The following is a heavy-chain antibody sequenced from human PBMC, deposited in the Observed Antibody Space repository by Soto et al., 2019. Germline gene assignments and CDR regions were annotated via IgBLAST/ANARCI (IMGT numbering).Heavy chain of an antibody. CDR1: GFTFSSYA. CDR3: AKVATMVWGAVPIYYQYGMAV. J-gene: IGHJ6*02. CDR2: ISGSGGST. D-gene: IGHD3-10*01. Sequence: GGSLRLSCAASGFTFSSYAMSWVRQAPGKGLEWVSAISGSGGSTYYADSVKGRFTISRDNSKNTLCLQMNSLRAEDTAVYYCAKVATMVWGAVPIYYQYGMAVWGQGTTVSVSS. V-gene: IGHV3-23*01.